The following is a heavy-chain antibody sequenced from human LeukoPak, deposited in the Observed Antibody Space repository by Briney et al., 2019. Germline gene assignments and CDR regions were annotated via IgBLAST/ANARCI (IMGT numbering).Heavy chain of an antibody. V-gene: IGHV3-15*01. CDR2: VKSKTNGGTT. CDR3: TKDDPTNRA. J-gene: IGHJ4*02. Sequence: GGSLRLSCAASGFTFSNAWMSWVRQAPGKGLEWVGRVKSKTNGGTTDYAAPVKGRFTISRDDSKNTLYLQMHSLKAEDTAVYYCTKDDPTNRAWGQGTLVTVSS. D-gene: IGHD2/OR15-2a*01. CDR1: GFTFSNAW.